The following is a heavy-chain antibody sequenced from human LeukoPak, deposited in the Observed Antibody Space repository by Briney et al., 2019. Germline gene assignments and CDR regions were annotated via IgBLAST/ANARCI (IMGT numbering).Heavy chain of an antibody. CDR1: GFSFSNHY. D-gene: IGHD6-19*01. V-gene: IGHV3-7*01. CDR3: TRVIVAVPGYFDYFDF. Sequence: GGSLRLSCTASGFSFSNHYMRWIRQAPGKGLEWVANINEDGSNKWHLGSVKGRFTVSRDNARNSLYLQMNSLRVEDTAVYYCTRVIVAVPGYFDYFDFWGQGVLVTVFS. CDR2: INEDGSNK. J-gene: IGHJ4*02.